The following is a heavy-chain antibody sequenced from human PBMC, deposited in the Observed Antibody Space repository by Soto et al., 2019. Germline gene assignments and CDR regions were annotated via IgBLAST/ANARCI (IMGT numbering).Heavy chain of an antibody. D-gene: IGHD1-26*01. Sequence: GASVKVSCKASGYDFSSYPINWVRQATGQRPEWVGWINVANGNTQYSRKVQDRITITRDTSAATVYMLLSSLRSEDTAVYFCARRGLPSTIGGAAWAYLDHWGQGTLVTVSS. CDR2: INVANGNT. CDR3: ARRGLPSTIGGAAWAYLDH. CDR1: GYDFSSYP. V-gene: IGHV1-3*01. J-gene: IGHJ4*02.